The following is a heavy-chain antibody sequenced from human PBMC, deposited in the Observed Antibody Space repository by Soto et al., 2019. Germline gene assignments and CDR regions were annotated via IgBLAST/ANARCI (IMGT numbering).Heavy chain of an antibody. Sequence: GGSLRLSCAASGFTFSSYSMNWVRQAPGKGLEWVSYISSSSSTIYYADSVKGRFTISRDNAKNSLYLKMNSLRAEDTAVYYCARDSGDPDYWGQGTLVTVSS. V-gene: IGHV3-48*04. J-gene: IGHJ4*02. D-gene: IGHD7-27*01. CDR3: ARDSGDPDY. CDR2: ISSSSSTI. CDR1: GFTFSSYS.